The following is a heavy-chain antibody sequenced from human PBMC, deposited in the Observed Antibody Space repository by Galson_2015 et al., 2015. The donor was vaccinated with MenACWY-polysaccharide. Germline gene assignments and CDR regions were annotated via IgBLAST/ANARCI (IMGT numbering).Heavy chain of an antibody. V-gene: IGHV3-7*01. D-gene: IGHD3-10*01. CDR3: TRRLVRGVIIRDLDD. J-gene: IGHJ4*02. Sequence: SLRLSCAASGFTFSGHWMSWVRQAPGKGLEWVANINKDGREKNYMDSVKGRITISRDNAKSSLYLQMNSLRAEDTAVYYCTRRLVRGVIIRDLDDCVPGTLFTVSS. CDR1: GFTFSGHW. CDR2: INKDGREK.